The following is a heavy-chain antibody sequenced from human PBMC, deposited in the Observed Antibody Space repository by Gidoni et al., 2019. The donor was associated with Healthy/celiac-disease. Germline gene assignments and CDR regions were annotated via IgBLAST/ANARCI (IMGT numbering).Heavy chain of an antibody. CDR3: VAYPRVNYYYGMDV. CDR2: ISSSGSTI. CDR1: GSTFSDYY. Sequence: QVQLVESGGGLVKPGGSLSLSCAASGSTFSDYYMSWIRQAPGKGLEWVSYISSSGSTIYYADSVKGRFTISRDNAKNSLYLQMNSLRAEDTAVYYCVAYPRVNYYYGMDVWGQGTTVTVSS. J-gene: IGHJ6*02. D-gene: IGHD2-21*01. V-gene: IGHV3-11*01.